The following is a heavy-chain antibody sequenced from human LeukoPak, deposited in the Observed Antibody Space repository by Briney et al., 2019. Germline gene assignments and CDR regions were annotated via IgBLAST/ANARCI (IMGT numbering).Heavy chain of an antibody. V-gene: IGHV4-31*03. CDR1: GGSISSGGYY. D-gene: IGHD3-9*01. J-gene: IGHJ4*02. CDR3: AGGSYYDILTGYSYFDY. Sequence: SETLSLTCTVSGGSISSGGYYWSWIRQHPGKGLEWIGYIYYSGSTYYNPSLKSRVTISVDTSKNQFSLKLSSVTAADTAVYYCAGGSYYDILTGYSYFDYWGQGTLVTVSS. CDR2: IYYSGST.